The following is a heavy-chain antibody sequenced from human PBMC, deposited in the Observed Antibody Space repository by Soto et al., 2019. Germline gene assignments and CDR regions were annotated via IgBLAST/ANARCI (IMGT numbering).Heavy chain of an antibody. CDR2: IKQDGSEK. CDR3: AKQNDYGDSDY. D-gene: IGHD4-17*01. V-gene: IGHV3-7*01. CDR1: GFTFSSYW. Sequence: GGSLRLSCAASGFTFSSYWMSWVRQAPGKGLEWVANIKQDGSEKYYVDSVKGRFTISRDNAKNSLYLQMNSLRAEDTAVYYCAKQNDYGDSDYWGQGTLVNVS. J-gene: IGHJ4*02.